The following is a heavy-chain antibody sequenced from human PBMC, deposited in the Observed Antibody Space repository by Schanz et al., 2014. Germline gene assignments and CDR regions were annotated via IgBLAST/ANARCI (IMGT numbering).Heavy chain of an antibody. CDR2: IRYDGRNK. Sequence: QVQLVESGGGVVQPGRSLRLSCAASGFTFRSHAMHWVRQAPGKGLEWVAVIRYDGRNKNFVESVKGRFTISRDNSNNTVYLQMNTLRAEDTAVYYCAREDCSATSCYFRYWGQGTLVTVSS. CDR1: GFTFRSHA. CDR3: AREDCSATSCYFRY. V-gene: IGHV3-33*08. J-gene: IGHJ4*02. D-gene: IGHD2-21*01.